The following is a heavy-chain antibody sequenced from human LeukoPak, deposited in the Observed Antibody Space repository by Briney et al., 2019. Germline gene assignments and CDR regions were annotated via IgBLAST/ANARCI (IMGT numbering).Heavy chain of an antibody. CDR3: ARPSQVAYDSSGYVDY. V-gene: IGHV3-11*01. CDR2: ITSSGTTI. CDR1: GFAFSVFY. D-gene: IGHD3-22*01. Sequence: GGSLRLSCAASGFAFSVFYMNWIRQAPGKGLEWISYITSSGTTIYYADSLKGRFTISRDNAKNSLYLQMNSLRAEDTAVYYCARPSQVAYDSSGYVDYWGQGTLVTVSS. J-gene: IGHJ4*02.